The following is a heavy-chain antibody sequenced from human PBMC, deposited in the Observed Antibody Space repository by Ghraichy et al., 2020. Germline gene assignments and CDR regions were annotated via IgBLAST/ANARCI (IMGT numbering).Heavy chain of an antibody. CDR1: GFTFSSYW. D-gene: IGHD3-3*01. Sequence: GGSLRLSCAASGFTFSSYWMSWVRQAPGKGLEWVANIKQDGSEKYYVDSVKGRFTISRDNAKNSLYLQMNSLRAEDTAVYYCASMGGFKWLLSYYFDYWGQGTLVTVSS. CDR3: ASMGGFKWLLSYYFDY. J-gene: IGHJ4*02. V-gene: IGHV3-7*03. CDR2: IKQDGSEK.